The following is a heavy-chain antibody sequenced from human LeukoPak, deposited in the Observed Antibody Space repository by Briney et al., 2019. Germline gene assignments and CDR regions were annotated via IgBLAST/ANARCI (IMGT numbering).Heavy chain of an antibody. D-gene: IGHD4-17*01. J-gene: IGHJ4*02. CDR1: GGSFSGYY. V-gene: IGHV4-34*01. CDR3: AKENYGDYAMGY. Sequence: SETPSLTCAVYGGSFSGYYRSWIRQPPGKGLEWIGEINHSGSTNYNPSLKSRVTISVDTSKNQFSLKLSSVTAADTAVYYCAKENYGDYAMGYWGQGTLVTVSS. CDR2: INHSGST.